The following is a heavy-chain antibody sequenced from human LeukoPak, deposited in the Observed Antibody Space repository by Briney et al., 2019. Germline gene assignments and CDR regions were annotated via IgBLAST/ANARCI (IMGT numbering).Heavy chain of an antibody. CDR3: VKCPHSISSNYYFDY. J-gene: IGHJ4*02. CDR2: ISSNGGNT. Sequence: GESLRLSCSASGFTFSSYAMHWVRQAPGKGLEYVSAISSNGGNTDYADSVKGRFTISRDNSKNTLYLQMSSLRAEDTAVYYCVKCPHSISSNYYFDYWGQGTLVTVSS. CDR1: GFTFSSYA. V-gene: IGHV3-64D*09. D-gene: IGHD6-13*01.